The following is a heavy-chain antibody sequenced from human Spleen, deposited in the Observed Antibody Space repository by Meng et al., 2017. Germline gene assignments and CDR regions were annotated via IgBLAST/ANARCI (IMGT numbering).Heavy chain of an antibody. J-gene: IGHJ4*02. CDR3: ARDEDISAAGKLFGNY. V-gene: IGHV1-2*06. D-gene: IGHD6-13*01. Sequence: QLQLVQHGDEVKKPGASVKVSCKASGYTFPDYYLHWVRRAPGQGLEWMGRINPKSGDTHYAQKFQGRVTMTGDTSISTAYMELSGLRSDDTAMYYCARDEDISAAGKLFGNYWGQGTLVTVSS. CDR2: INPKSGDT. CDR1: GYTFPDYY.